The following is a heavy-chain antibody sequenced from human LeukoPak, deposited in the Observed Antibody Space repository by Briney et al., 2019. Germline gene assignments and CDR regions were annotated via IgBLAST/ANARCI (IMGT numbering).Heavy chain of an antibody. CDR1: GFTFRNCG. D-gene: IGHD3-10*01. Sequence: GGSLRLSCVASGFTFRNCGMTWVRQAPGKGLEWVSTISGSDDGTYYADSVRGRFTISRDNSKNTLYLQMKALRDEDTATYYCAKRGPIYSSTPGNYFDYWGQGILVTVSS. CDR3: AKRGPIYSSTPGNYFDY. J-gene: IGHJ4*02. CDR2: ISGSDDGT. V-gene: IGHV3-23*01.